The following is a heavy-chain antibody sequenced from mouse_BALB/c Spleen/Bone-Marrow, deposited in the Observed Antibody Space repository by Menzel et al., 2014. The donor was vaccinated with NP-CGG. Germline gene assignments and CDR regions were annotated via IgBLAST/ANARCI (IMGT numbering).Heavy chain of an antibody. Sequence: LVESGAELVKPGASVKLSCTASGFNIKDTYMHWVEQRPEQGLEWIGRIDPANGNTKYDPKFQGKATITADTSSNTAYLQLSSLTSEDTAVYYCASYRYAWYFDVWGAGTTVTVSS. V-gene: IGHV14-3*02. J-gene: IGHJ1*01. CDR1: GFNIKDTY. CDR3: ASYRYAWYFDV. CDR2: IDPANGNT. D-gene: IGHD2-14*01.